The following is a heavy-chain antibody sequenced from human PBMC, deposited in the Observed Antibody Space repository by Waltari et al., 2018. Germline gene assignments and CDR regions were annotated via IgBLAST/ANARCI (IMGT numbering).Heavy chain of an antibody. CDR2: MNPDGNTI. CDR3: VRDFGGNLDS. Sequence: EVQVVESGGGLVKLGGSLRLSCAASSFLASSPRMHWVRQAPGRGLVWVSRMNPDGNTINYADSVRGRFTISRDSARNTLYLQMNSLRADDTAVYYCVRDFGGNLDSWGQGTLVTVSS. CDR1: SFLASSPR. V-gene: IGHV3-74*01. D-gene: IGHD2-15*01. J-gene: IGHJ4*02.